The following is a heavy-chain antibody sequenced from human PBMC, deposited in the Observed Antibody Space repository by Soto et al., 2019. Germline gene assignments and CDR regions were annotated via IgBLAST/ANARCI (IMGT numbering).Heavy chain of an antibody. J-gene: IGHJ4*02. CDR2: ISGSGGST. V-gene: IGHV3-23*01. Sequence: GGSLRLSCAASGFTFSSYAMSWVRQAPGKGLEWVSAISGSGGSTYYADSVKGRFTISRDNSKNTLYLQMNSLRADDTAVYYCAKSPDYYGSGSYDYWGQGTLVTVSS. CDR1: GFTFSSYA. CDR3: AKSPDYYGSGSYDY. D-gene: IGHD3-10*01.